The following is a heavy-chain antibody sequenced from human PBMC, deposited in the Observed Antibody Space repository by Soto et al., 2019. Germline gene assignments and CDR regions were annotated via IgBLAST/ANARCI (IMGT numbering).Heavy chain of an antibody. CDR2: ISYDGNT. Sequence: QLQLQESGPGLVKPSETLSPTCTVSGDSITSSSHYLGWVRQPPGKGLECIANISYDGNTYYNPSLQSRVSITLDTSKNQFSLRLNSVTAADTAVYYCARSSIEPRVFMYPFDSWGQGTLVTVSS. J-gene: IGHJ4*02. D-gene: IGHD6-6*01. CDR3: ARSSIEPRVFMYPFDS. V-gene: IGHV4-39*01. CDR1: GDSITSSSHY.